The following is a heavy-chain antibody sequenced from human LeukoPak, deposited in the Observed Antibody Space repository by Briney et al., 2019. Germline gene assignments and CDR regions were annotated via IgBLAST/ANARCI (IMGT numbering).Heavy chain of an antibody. J-gene: IGHJ6*03. D-gene: IGHD3-3*01. CDR1: GYTFTSYG. V-gene: IGHV1-18*01. CDR3: ARDKGMSPTIFGVVIIRGEYYYYMDV. Sequence: GASVKVSCKASGYTFTSYGISWVRQAPGQGLEWMGWISAYNGNTNYAQKLQGRVTMTTDTSTSTAYMELRSLRSDDTAVYYCARDKGMSPTIFGVVIIRGEYYYYMDVWGKGTTVTVSS. CDR2: ISAYNGNT.